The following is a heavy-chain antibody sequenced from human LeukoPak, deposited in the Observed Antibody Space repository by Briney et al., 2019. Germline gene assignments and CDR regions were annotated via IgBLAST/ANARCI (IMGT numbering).Heavy chain of an antibody. V-gene: IGHV3-7*01. Sequence: PGGSLRLSCAASGFTFSNYAMSWVRQTPEKGLEWVANIKQDGSEKYYADSVKGRFTISRDNARNSLYLQMNSLRLDDTAVYYCVRDLSYFGPWGQGTLVTVSS. CDR3: VRDLSYFGP. CDR2: IKQDGSEK. J-gene: IGHJ5*02. CDR1: GFTFSNYA.